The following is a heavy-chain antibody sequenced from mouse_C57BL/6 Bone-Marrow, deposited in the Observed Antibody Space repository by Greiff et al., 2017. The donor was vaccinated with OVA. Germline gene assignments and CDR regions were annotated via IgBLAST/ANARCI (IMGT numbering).Heavy chain of an antibody. CDR1: GYSFTSDY. Sequence: VQLQQSGPGLAKPSQTLSLTCSVTGYSFTSDYWNWIRKFPGHKLEYMGYISYSGSTYYYPSLNSRISTTRDTSKSQYYLQVDSVTTEDTATCYCARSWGCGSSYPAWFAYWGQGTLVTVSA. J-gene: IGHJ3*01. V-gene: IGHV3-8*01. CDR2: ISYSGST. D-gene: IGHD1-1*01. CDR3: ARSWGCGSSYPAWFAY.